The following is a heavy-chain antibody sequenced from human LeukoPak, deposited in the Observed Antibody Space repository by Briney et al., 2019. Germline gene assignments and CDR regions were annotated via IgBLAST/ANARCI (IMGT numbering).Heavy chain of an antibody. CDR1: GGSFSGYY. D-gene: IGHD2-15*01. V-gene: IGHV4-34*09. CDR2: INHSGST. J-gene: IGHJ4*02. Sequence: PSETLSLTCAVYGGSFSGYYRSWIRQPPGKGLEWIGEINHSGSTNYNPSLKSRVTISVDTSKNQFSLKLSSVTAADTAVYYCAIQYCSGGSCYFGYWGQGTLVTVSS. CDR3: AIQYCSGGSCYFGY.